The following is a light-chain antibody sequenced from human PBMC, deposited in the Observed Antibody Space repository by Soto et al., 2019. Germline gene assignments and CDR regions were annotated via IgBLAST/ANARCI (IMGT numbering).Light chain of an antibody. Sequence: QSALTQPASVSGSPGQSITIACTETHNDVGGFKNVSWYQHHPGKAPRLMIFDVSNRPPGVSHRFSGSKSGYTASLTISGLQADDEADYFCSSYTLTTSGNVFGGGTKVTVL. CDR3: SSYTLTTSGNV. CDR1: HNDVGGFKN. V-gene: IGLV2-14*01. CDR2: DVS. J-gene: IGLJ1*01.